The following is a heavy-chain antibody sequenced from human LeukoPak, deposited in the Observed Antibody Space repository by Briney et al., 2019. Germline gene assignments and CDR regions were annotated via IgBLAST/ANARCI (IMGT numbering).Heavy chain of an antibody. CDR2: IYSSGST. J-gene: IGHJ4*02. CDR1: GGSISSYY. V-gene: IGHV4-4*07. D-gene: IGHD3-22*01. CDR3: AREVRSSGYSLDY. Sequence: SETLSLTCTVSGGSISSYYWSWIRQPAGKVLEWIGRIYSSGSTNYNPSLKSRVTMSVDTSKNQFSLKLRSVTAADTAVYYCAREVRSSGYSLDYWGQGTLVTVSS.